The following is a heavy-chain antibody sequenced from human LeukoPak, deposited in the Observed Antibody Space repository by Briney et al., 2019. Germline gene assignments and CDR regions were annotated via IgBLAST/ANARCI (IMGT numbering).Heavy chain of an antibody. CDR1: GGSFSGYS. D-gene: IGHD6-19*01. Sequence: SETLSLTCVVYGGSFSGYSWSWIRQPPGKGLEWIGEINQRRNTNYNPSLKSRVTISIDTSKNQFSLKLSSVPAADTAVYYCARHGWHAWYFDLWGRGTLVTVS. CDR2: INQRRNT. J-gene: IGHJ2*01. CDR3: ARHGWHAWYFDL. V-gene: IGHV4-34*01.